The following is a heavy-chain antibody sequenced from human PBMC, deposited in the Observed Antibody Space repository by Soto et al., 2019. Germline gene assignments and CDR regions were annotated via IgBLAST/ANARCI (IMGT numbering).Heavy chain of an antibody. CDR1: GGSVRNVY. V-gene: IGHV4-59*02. Sequence: SETLSLTCTVSGGSVRNVYWSWIRQPPGKRLEWIGFIFHSGNAKYNPSLKSRVTISIDTSKSQFSLSLDSVTAADTAVYFCARAQATTLPVDYWGLGTLVTV. CDR2: IFHSGNA. D-gene: IGHD4-17*01. J-gene: IGHJ4*02. CDR3: ARAQATTLPVDY.